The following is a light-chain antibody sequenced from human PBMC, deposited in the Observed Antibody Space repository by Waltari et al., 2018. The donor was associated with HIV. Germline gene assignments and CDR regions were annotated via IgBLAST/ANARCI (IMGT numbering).Light chain of an antibody. CDR2: GDS. CDR1: RSITRY. J-gene: IGKJ3*01. CDR3: LQTHSTPLT. Sequence: DIQLTQSPSSLSAFVGYRVTITFRASRSITRYLNWFQQKPGKAPKLLIHGDSSLQSGVPARFSGSGSATDFTLTISSLQPEDFATYYCLQTHSTPLTFGSGTKVDFK. V-gene: IGKV1-39*01.